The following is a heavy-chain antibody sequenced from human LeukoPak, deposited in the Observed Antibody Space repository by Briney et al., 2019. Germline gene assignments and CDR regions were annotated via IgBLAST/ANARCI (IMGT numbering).Heavy chain of an antibody. D-gene: IGHD2-21*02. Sequence: PGGSLRLSCAASGFTFSSYAMSWVRQAPGKGLEWVSAISGSGGSTYYADSVKGRFTISRDNSKNTLYLQMNSLRAEDAAVYYCAKDLPYCGGDCLPDAFDIWGQGTMVTVSS. CDR3: AKDLPYCGGDCLPDAFDI. CDR2: ISGSGGST. J-gene: IGHJ3*02. V-gene: IGHV3-23*01. CDR1: GFTFSSYA.